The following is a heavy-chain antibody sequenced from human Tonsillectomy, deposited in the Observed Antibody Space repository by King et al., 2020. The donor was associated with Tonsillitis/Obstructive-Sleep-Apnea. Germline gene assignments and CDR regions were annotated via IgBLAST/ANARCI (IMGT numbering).Heavy chain of an antibody. D-gene: IGHD2-2*01. CDR1: GGSFSGYY. J-gene: IGHJ6*03. CDR3: ARDPYCSSTSCPEDYYYYYMDV. V-gene: IGHV4-34*01. CDR2: INHSGST. Sequence: VQLQQWGAGLLKPSETLSLTCAVYGGSFSGYYWSWIRQPPGKGLEWIGEINHSGSTNYNPSLKSRVNISVDTSKNQFSLKLSSVTAADPAVYYCARDPYCSSTSCPEDYYYYYMDVWGKGTTVTVSS.